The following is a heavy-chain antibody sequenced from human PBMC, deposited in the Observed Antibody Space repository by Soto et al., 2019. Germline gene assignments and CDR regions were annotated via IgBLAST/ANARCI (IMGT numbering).Heavy chain of an antibody. D-gene: IGHD4-17*01. CDR2: IIPVFGTT. J-gene: IGHJ4*02. CDR1: GGTLNSYT. Sequence: QVQLVQSGAEVKKPGSSGRVSCKASGGTLNSYTISWVRQAPGQGLEWMGGIIPVFGTTDYAQKFQGRVTITADQSTGTVYLDLFSLRSEDTVIYYCSISNSYGRVDFWGQGTLVTVSS. V-gene: IGHV1-69*01. CDR3: SISNSYGRVDF.